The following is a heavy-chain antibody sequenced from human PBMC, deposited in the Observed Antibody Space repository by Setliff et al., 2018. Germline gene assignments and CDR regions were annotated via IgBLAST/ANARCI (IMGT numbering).Heavy chain of an antibody. J-gene: IGHJ6*03. CDR2: IIPIFGTA. Sequence: SVKVSCKASGGTFSSYAISWVRQAPGQGLEWMGGIIPIFGTANYAQKFQGRVTITADESTSTAYMELSSLRSEDTAVYYCARLGYCSSTSCFANNYYYMDVWGKGTTVTVSS. D-gene: IGHD2-2*01. CDR3: ARLGYCSSTSCFANNYYYMDV. V-gene: IGHV1-69*13. CDR1: GGTFSSYA.